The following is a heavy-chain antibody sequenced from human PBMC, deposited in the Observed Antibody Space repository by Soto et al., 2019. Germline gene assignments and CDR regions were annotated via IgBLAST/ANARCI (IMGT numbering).Heavy chain of an antibody. D-gene: IGHD6-13*01. CDR1: GGTFSSYA. Sequence: ASVKVSCKASGGTFSSYAISWVRQAPGQGLEWMGGIIPIFGSTSYAQKFQGRVTMTRDTSTNTVYMELTSLRSEDTAVYYCARANSSSWYYCQHWGQGTLVTVSS. CDR3: ARANSSSWYYCQH. J-gene: IGHJ1*01. CDR2: IIPIFGST. V-gene: IGHV1-69*05.